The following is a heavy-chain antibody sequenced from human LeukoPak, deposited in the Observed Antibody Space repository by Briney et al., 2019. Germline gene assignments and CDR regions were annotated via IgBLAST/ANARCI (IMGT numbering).Heavy chain of an antibody. CDR3: ARGDY. Sequence: ASVKVSCKASGYTFTNYDINWVRQATGQGLEWMGWMTPSSGNTGYAQKFQGRVTLTRDTSISTAYLELRSLTSEDTAIYYCARGDYWGQGTLVTVS. CDR2: MTPSSGNT. CDR1: GYTFTNYD. J-gene: IGHJ4*02. V-gene: IGHV1-8*01.